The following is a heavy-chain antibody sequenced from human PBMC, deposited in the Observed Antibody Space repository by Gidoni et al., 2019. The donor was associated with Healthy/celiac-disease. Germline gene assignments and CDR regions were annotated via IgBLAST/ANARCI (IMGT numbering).Heavy chain of an antibody. D-gene: IGHD2-8*01. Sequence: QVQLVQSGAEVKKPGSSVKVSCKASGGTFSSYAISWVRQAPGQGLEWMGGIIPIFGTANYAQKFQGRVTITADESTSTAYMELSSLRSEDTAVYYCARVRLYATAYYYYGMDVWGQGTTVTVSS. J-gene: IGHJ6*02. CDR1: GGTFSSYA. CDR3: ARVRLYATAYYYYGMDV. V-gene: IGHV1-69*01. CDR2: IIPIFGTA.